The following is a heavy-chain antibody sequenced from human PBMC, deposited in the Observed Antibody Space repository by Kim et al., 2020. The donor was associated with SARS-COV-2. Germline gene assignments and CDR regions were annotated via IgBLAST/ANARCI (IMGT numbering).Heavy chain of an antibody. Sequence: SETLSLTCAVSGGSVSNVNYYWSWIRQPPGKGLEWIGYRQYSRSTNYNPSLKSRVTISVDTSKNQFSLKLSSVAAADTAVYYCARVDGYMYGNAEDWFDPWGQGTLVTVSS. CDR1: GGSVSNVNYY. CDR3: ARVDGYMYGNAEDWFDP. J-gene: IGHJ5*02. V-gene: IGHV4-61*01. D-gene: IGHD5-12*01. CDR2: RQYSRST.